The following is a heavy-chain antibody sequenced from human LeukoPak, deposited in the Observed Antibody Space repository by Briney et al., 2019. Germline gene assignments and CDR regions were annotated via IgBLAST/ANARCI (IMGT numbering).Heavy chain of an antibody. D-gene: IGHD6-19*01. V-gene: IGHV1-46*01. CDR1: GYTFTSYY. CDR3: ARNQQWLVPHYYYYGMDV. Sequence: ASVKVSCKASGYTFTSYYMHWVRQAPGQGLEWMGIINPSSGSTSYAQKFQGRVTMTRDTSTSTVYMELSSLRSEDTAVYYCARNQQWLVPHYYYYGMDVWGQGTTVTVSS. J-gene: IGHJ6*02. CDR2: INPSSGST.